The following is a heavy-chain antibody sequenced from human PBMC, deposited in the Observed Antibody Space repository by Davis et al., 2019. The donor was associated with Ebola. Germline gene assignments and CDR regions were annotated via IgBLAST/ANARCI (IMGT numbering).Heavy chain of an antibody. CDR2: IKSETEGGTT. V-gene: IGHV3-15*01. CDR1: GFTLTNAW. J-gene: IGHJ4*02. D-gene: IGHD1-1*01. CDR3: TTGHTGFAY. Sequence: PGGSLRLSCAASGFTLTNAWMTWVRQAPGKGLEWVGRIKSETEGGTTDYAAPVKGRFTISRDDSKNTLYLQMNSLKTEDTAFYYCTTGHTGFAYWGQGTLVTVSS.